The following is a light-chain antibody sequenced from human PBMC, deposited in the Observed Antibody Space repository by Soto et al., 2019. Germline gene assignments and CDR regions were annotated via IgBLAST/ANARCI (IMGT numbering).Light chain of an antibody. Sequence: EIVLTQSPGTLSFSPGERATLSCRASQSVSSSYLAWYQQKPGQAPRPLIYGASSRATGIPDRFSGSGSGTDFTLTISRLEPEDFAVYYCRQYGSSRWTFGQGTKVDIK. V-gene: IGKV3-20*01. CDR3: RQYGSSRWT. CDR2: GAS. CDR1: QSVSSSY. J-gene: IGKJ1*01.